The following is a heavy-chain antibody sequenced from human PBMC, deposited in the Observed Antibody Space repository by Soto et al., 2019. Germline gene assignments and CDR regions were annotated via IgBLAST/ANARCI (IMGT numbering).Heavy chain of an antibody. CDR1: GFTFGSYP. J-gene: IGHJ4*02. CDR2: ISTNGDST. V-gene: IGHV3-64*01. CDR3: AREGMSRPRWVFDY. D-gene: IGHD6-13*01. Sequence: EVQLVESGGGLVQPGGSLRLSCAASGFTFGSYPMHWVRQAPGKGLEYVSAISTNGDSTFYANSVKGRFTISRDNSKNTLYLQMGSLRADDRGVYYCAREGMSRPRWVFDYWGQGTMVTASS.